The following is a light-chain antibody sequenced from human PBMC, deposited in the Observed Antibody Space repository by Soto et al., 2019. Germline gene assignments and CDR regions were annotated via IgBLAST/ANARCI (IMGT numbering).Light chain of an antibody. Sequence: QSVLTQPPSASGSPGQSVTISCTGTSSDIGGYNFVSWYQQHPGKAPKLIIYEDNKRPSGVPDLFSGSKSGNTASLTVSGLQADDEGDYYCSSYAGTNNLGVFGGGTKLTVL. J-gene: IGLJ3*02. CDR2: EDN. CDR3: SSYAGTNNLGV. CDR1: SSDIGGYNF. V-gene: IGLV2-8*01.